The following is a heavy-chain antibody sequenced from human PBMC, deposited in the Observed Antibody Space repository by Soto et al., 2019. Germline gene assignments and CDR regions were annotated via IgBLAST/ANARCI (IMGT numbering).Heavy chain of an antibody. V-gene: IGHV1-2*04. CDR3: AREGGHIGDYPWDYYYGMDV. J-gene: IGHJ6*02. CDR2: INPNSGGT. D-gene: IGHD4-17*01. Sequence: QVQLVQSGAEVKKPGASVKVSCKASGYTFTGYYMHWVRQAPGQGLEWMGWINPNSGGTNYAQKFQGWSTMTRDTSISTAYMELSRLRSDDTAVYYCAREGGHIGDYPWDYYYGMDVWGQGTTVTVSS. CDR1: GYTFTGYY.